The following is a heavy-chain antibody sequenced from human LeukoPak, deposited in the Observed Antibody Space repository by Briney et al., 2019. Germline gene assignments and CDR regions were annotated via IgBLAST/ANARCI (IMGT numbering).Heavy chain of an antibody. CDR2: IYYSGST. CDR3: ARDLIAVAGTCFDY. J-gene: IGHJ4*02. Sequence: SETLFLTCTVSGGSISSSSYYWGWIRQPPGKGLEWIGSIYYSGSTYYNPSLKSRVTISVDTSKNQFSLKLSSVTAADTAVYYCARDLIAVAGTCFDYWGQGTLVTVSS. CDR1: GGSISSSSYY. D-gene: IGHD6-19*01. V-gene: IGHV4-39*02.